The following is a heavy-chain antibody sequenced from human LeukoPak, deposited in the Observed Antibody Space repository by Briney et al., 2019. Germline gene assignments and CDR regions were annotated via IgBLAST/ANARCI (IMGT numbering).Heavy chain of an antibody. CDR1: GFTFSIYW. V-gene: IGHV3-7*01. CDR2: IKQDGSEK. J-gene: IGHJ4*02. CDR3: ARERAVDY. Sequence: GGSLSLSCAASGFTFSIYWMTWVRQAPGKGLEWVANIKQDGSEKYYVDSVKGRFTISRDNAKNSLYLQMNSLRAEDTAVYYCARERAVDYWGQGTLVTVSS.